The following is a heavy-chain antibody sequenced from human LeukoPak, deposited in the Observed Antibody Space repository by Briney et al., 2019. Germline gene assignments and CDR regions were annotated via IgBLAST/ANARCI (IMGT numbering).Heavy chain of an antibody. CDR3: ARGLVLGTSGYYAPFDY. Sequence: SETLSLTCTVSGGSISSSSYYWGWIRQPPGKGLEWIGSIYYSGSTNYNPSLKSRVTISVDTSKTQFSLKLSSVTAADTAIYHCARGLVLGTSGYYAPFDYWGQGILVTVSS. CDR2: IYYSGST. CDR1: GGSISSSSYY. V-gene: IGHV4-39*07. J-gene: IGHJ4*02. D-gene: IGHD3-22*01.